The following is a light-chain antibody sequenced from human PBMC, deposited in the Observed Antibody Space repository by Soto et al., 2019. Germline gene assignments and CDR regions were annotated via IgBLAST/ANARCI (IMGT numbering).Light chain of an antibody. J-gene: IGKJ5*01. Sequence: VLTQSPGTLSLSPGERATLSCRASQTVTSNFLAWYQEKPGQAPRLLIYAASSRATGIPDRFSGSGSGTDFTLTISSLEPEDFAVYYCQQRSNWPRTFGQGTRLEIK. CDR2: AAS. CDR1: QTVTSNF. V-gene: IGKV3D-20*02. CDR3: QQRSNWPRT.